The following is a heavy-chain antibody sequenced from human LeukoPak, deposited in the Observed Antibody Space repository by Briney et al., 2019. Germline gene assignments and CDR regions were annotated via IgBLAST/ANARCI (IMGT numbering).Heavy chain of an antibody. CDR1: GFTFSSYE. J-gene: IGHJ3*02. Sequence: GGSLRLSCAASGFTFSSYEMNWVRQAPGKGLEWVSYISSSGSTIYYADSVKGRFTISGDNAKNSLYLQMNSLRAEDTAVYYCARGPGSLDAFDIWGQGTMVTVSS. CDR3: ARGPGSLDAFDI. V-gene: IGHV3-48*03. CDR2: ISSSGSTI. D-gene: IGHD1-26*01.